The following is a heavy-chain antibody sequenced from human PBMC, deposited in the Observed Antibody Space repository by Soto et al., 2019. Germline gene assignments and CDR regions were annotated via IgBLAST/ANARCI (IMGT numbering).Heavy chain of an antibody. CDR2: INAGNGNT. V-gene: IGHV1-3*01. Sequence: ASVKVSCKASGYTFTGYAMHWVRQAPGQRLEWMGWINAGNGNTKYSQKFQGRVTITRDTSASTAYMELSSLRSEDTAVYYCARGPITIFGVVYFDYWGQGTLVTVSS. D-gene: IGHD3-3*01. J-gene: IGHJ4*02. CDR1: GYTFTGYA. CDR3: ARGPITIFGVVYFDY.